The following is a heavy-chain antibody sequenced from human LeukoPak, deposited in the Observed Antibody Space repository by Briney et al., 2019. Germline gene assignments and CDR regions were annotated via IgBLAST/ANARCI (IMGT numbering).Heavy chain of an antibody. J-gene: IGHJ5*02. CDR1: GFTFSSYA. Sequence: GGSLRLSCAASGFTFSSYAMSWVRQAPGKGLEWVSAISGSGGSTYYADSVKGRFTISRDNSKNTLYLQMNSLRAEDTAVYYCAKDPTLAYCGGDCPINWFDPWGQGTLVTVSS. D-gene: IGHD2-21*02. CDR2: ISGSGGST. CDR3: AKDPTLAYCGGDCPINWFDP. V-gene: IGHV3-23*01.